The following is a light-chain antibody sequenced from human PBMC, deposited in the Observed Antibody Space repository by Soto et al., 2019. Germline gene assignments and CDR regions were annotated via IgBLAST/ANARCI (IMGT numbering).Light chain of an antibody. V-gene: IGLV1-51*01. J-gene: IGLJ2*01. CDR1: SSNIGNNY. CDR2: DNS. Sequence: QSVLTQPPSVSAAPGQKVTISCSGSSSNIGNNYVSWHQQLPGAAPKVFIFDNSKRPSGIPDRFSGSKSGTSATLGIAGLQTGDEADYYCGTWDSSLSAVVFGGGTKLTVL. CDR3: GTWDSSLSAVV.